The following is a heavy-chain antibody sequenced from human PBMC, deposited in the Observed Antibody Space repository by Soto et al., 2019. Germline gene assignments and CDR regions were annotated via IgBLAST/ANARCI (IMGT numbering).Heavy chain of an antibody. V-gene: IGHV1-18*01. Sequence: ASVKVSCKASGYTFTSYAISWVRQAPGQGLEWMGWISAYNGNTNYAQKLQGRVTMTTDTSTSTAYMELRSLRSDDTAVYYCARDEGLWFGELSESGAFDIWGQGTMVTVSS. J-gene: IGHJ3*02. D-gene: IGHD3-10*01. CDR1: GYTFTSYA. CDR2: ISAYNGNT. CDR3: ARDEGLWFGELSESGAFDI.